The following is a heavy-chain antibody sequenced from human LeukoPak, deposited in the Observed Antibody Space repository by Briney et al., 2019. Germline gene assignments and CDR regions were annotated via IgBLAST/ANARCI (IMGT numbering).Heavy chain of an antibody. CDR2: INHSGST. CDR3: AGLYYYGSGTY. Sequence: SETLSLTCAVYGGSFSGYYWSWIRQPPGKGLEWIGEINHSGSTNYNPSLKSRVTISVDTSKNQFSLKLSSVTAADTAVYYCAGLYYYGSGTYWGQGTLVTVSS. J-gene: IGHJ4*02. CDR1: GGSFSGYY. V-gene: IGHV4-34*01. D-gene: IGHD3-10*01.